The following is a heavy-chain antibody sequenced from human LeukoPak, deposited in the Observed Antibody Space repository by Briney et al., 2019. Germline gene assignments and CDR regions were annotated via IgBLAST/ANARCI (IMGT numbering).Heavy chain of an antibody. CDR3: ASLFYCSSTSCFHYFDY. J-gene: IGHJ4*02. V-gene: IGHV1-69*13. CDR2: IIPIFGTA. Sequence: ASVKVSCKASGGTFSSYAISWLRQAPGQGLEWMGGIIPIFGTANYAQKFQGRVTITADESTSTAYMELSSLRSEDTAVYYCASLFYCSSTSCFHYFDYWGQGTLVTVSS. D-gene: IGHD2-2*01. CDR1: GGTFSSYA.